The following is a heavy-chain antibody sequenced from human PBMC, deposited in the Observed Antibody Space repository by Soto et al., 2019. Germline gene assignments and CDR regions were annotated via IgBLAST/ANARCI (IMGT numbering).Heavy chain of an antibody. D-gene: IGHD3-9*01. CDR3: ARESHDILTGPPWVWYFDL. CDR1: GGPFGGYY. J-gene: IGHJ2*01. V-gene: IGHV4-34*01. Sequence: QVQLQQWGEGPLRPLETLSLPCGVSGGPFGGYYWAGIRQSPGKGLEWIGEINDRGSINYNPSLKSRVSISVDTSKNHYSLNLRSVTAADTAVYYCARESHDILTGPPWVWYFDLWGRGTLVTVSS. CDR2: INDRGSI.